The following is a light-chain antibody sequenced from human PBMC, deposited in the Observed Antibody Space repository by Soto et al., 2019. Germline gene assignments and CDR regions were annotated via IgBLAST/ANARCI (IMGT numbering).Light chain of an antibody. Sequence: QAVVTQPPSASGTPGQRVTISCSGSSSNIGSNTVNWYQQFPGTAPKVLIYSNNQRPSGVPDRFSGSKSGTSASLAISGLQSEDEADYYCAAWDDSLNGPVFGGGTKLTVL. J-gene: IGLJ2*01. V-gene: IGLV1-44*01. CDR2: SNN. CDR1: SSNIGSNT. CDR3: AAWDDSLNGPV.